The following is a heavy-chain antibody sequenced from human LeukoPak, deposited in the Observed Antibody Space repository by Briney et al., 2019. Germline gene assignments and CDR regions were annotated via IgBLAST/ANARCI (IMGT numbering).Heavy chain of an antibody. CDR2: IYYSGST. V-gene: IGHV4-59*01. D-gene: IGHD3-10*01. CDR1: GGSISSYY. J-gene: IGHJ4*02. Sequence: SETLTLTCTVSGGSISSYYWSWIRQPPGKGLEWIGYIYYSGSTNYNPSLKSRVTISVDTSKNQFSLKLSSVTAADTAVYYCARTYGSGSYYFDYWGQGTLVTVSS. CDR3: ARTYGSGSYYFDY.